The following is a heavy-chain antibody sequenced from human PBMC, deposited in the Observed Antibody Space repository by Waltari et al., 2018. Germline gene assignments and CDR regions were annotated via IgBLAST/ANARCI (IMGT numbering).Heavy chain of an antibody. CDR1: GGPFNSLT. CDR2: ISPNVNVI. J-gene: IGHJ6*02. CDR3: AIYDGTYGLHV. Sequence: QVHLEQSAAEVARPGSSVKVSCKSSGGPFNSLTITWVRQARGQGLEYMGRISPNVNVIDYAQRCEGRLTFTADRSTSTAYMEVTSLRSDDSAIYYCAIYDGTYGLHVWGQGTTVIVSS. D-gene: IGHD3-3*01. V-gene: IGHV1-69*02.